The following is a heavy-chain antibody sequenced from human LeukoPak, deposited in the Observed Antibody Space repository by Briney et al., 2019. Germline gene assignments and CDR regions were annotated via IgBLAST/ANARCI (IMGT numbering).Heavy chain of an antibody. CDR2: IYHSGST. V-gene: IGHV4-4*02. CDR3: ARLTRGYSGYEGSWDYYYYMDV. J-gene: IGHJ6*03. D-gene: IGHD5-12*01. Sequence: SETLSLTCAVSGGSISSSNWWSWVRQPPGKGLEWIGEIYHSGSTNYNPSLKSRVTISVDKSKNQFSLKLSSVTAADTAVYYCARLTRGYSGYEGSWDYYYYMDVWGKGTTVTASS. CDR1: GGSISSSNW.